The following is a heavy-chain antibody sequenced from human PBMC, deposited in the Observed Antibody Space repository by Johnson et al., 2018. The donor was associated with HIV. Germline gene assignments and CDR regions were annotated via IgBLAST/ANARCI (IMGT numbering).Heavy chain of an antibody. D-gene: IGHD6-13*01. V-gene: IGHV3-74*02. CDR1: EFTFSSYW. CDR2: INGDGSST. CDR3: ASGVYSSSWSWDVAFDI. J-gene: IGHJ3*02. Sequence: VQLVESGGGVVQPGKSLRLSCAASEFTFSSYWMHWVRQAPGKGLVWVSRINGDGSSTNYADSVKGRFTISRDNAKNTLYLQMNSLRAEDTAVYYCASGVYSSSWSWDVAFDIWGQGTMVTVSS.